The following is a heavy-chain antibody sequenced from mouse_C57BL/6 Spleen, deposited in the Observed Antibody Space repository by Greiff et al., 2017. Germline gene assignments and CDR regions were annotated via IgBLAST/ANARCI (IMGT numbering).Heavy chain of an antibody. CDR2: IYLRDGSI. J-gene: IGHJ1*03. Sequence: VQLQQPDVELVKPGASVKISCKVPGYTFPDHTIHWMKQRPDQGLGWVGYIYLRDGSIKDNEKFKGKATLTADQSSSTAYMQRNSLTSEDSAVYVCAVLHPGYWYFDVWGTGTTVTVSS. CDR3: AVLHPGYWYFDV. CDR1: GYTFPDHT. V-gene: IGHV1-78*01.